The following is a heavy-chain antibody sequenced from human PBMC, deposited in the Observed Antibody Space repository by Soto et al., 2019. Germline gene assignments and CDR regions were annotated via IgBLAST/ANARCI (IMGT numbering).Heavy chain of an antibody. CDR1: GGSISSSSYY. CDR2: IYYSGST. V-gene: IGHV4-39*01. J-gene: IGHJ4*02. CDR3: ARVGGYSSGSLIDY. D-gene: IGHD6-19*01. Sequence: PSETLSLTCTVSGGSISSSSYYWGWIRQPPGKGLEWIGSIYYSGSTYYNPSLKSRVTISVDTSKNQFSLKLSSVTAADTAVYYCARVGGYSSGSLIDYWGQGTLVTVSS.